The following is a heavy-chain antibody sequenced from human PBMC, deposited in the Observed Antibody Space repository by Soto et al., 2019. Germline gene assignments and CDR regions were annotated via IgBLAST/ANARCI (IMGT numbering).Heavy chain of an antibody. CDR1: GFTFSSYG. V-gene: IGHV3-30*18. D-gene: IGHD3-10*01. CDR2: ISYDGSNK. CDR3: AKDSRGRGAY. J-gene: IGHJ4*02. Sequence: QVQLVESGGGVVQPGRSLRLSCAASGFTFSSYGMHWVRQAPGKGLEWVAVISYDGSNKYYADSVKGRFTISRDNSKNTLYLQMNSLRAEDTAVYYCAKDSRGRGAYWGQGTLVTVSS.